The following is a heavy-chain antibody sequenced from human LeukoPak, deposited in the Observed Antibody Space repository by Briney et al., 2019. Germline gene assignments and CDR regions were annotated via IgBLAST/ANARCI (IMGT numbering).Heavy chain of an antibody. V-gene: IGHV2-5*01. J-gene: IGHJ4*02. CDR2: IYWNDDK. D-gene: IGHD6-13*01. CDR3: ASSRSSWPMNY. Sequence: SGPTLVNPTQTLTLTCTFSVFSLTTSGVGVGWIRQPPGKALEWLALIYWNDDKRYSPSLKSRLTITNDTSKNEVVLTVTNMDPVDTATYYCASSRSSWPMNYWGQGTLVTVSS. CDR1: VFSLTTSGVG.